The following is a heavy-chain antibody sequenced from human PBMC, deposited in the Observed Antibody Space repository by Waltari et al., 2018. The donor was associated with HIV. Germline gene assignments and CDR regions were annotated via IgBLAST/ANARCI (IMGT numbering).Heavy chain of an antibody. CDR2: INAGNGNT. Sequence: QVQLVQSGAEVKKPGASVKVSCKASGYTFTSYAMHWVRQAPGQRLEWMGWINAGNGNTKYSQKFQGRVTITRDTSASTAYMELSSLRSEDTAVYYCARVQGITMVRGAEPGFDPWGQGTLVTVSS. J-gene: IGHJ5*02. D-gene: IGHD3-10*01. V-gene: IGHV1-3*01. CDR3: ARVQGITMVRGAEPGFDP. CDR1: GYTFTSYA.